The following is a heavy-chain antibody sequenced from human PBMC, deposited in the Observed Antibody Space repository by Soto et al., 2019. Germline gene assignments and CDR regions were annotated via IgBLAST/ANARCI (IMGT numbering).Heavy chain of an antibody. Sequence: EVQLVESGGGLVQPGGSLRLSCAASGFTFSSYSMNWVRQAPGKGLEWVSYISSSSSTIYYADSVKGRFTISRDNAKNSRYLQMNSLRAADTAVYYCARDYVGAYCSSTSCYSDYYYGMDVWGQGTTVTVSS. CDR1: GFTFSSYS. D-gene: IGHD2-2*01. CDR2: ISSSSSTI. V-gene: IGHV3-48*01. J-gene: IGHJ6*02. CDR3: ARDYVGAYCSSTSCYSDYYYGMDV.